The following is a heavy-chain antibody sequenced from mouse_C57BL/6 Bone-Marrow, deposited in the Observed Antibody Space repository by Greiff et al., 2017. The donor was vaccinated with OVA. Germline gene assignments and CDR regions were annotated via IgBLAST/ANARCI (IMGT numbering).Heavy chain of an antibody. D-gene: IGHD3-2*02. V-gene: IGHV1-81*01. Sequence: VQLVESGAELARPGASVKLSCKASGYTFTSYGISWVKQRTGQGLEWIGEIYPRSGNTYYNEKFKGKSTLSADKSSSTAYMELRSLTSEDSAVYFCARGPPEALDYWGQGTTLTVSS. J-gene: IGHJ2*01. CDR2: IYPRSGNT. CDR3: ARGPPEALDY. CDR1: GYTFTSYG.